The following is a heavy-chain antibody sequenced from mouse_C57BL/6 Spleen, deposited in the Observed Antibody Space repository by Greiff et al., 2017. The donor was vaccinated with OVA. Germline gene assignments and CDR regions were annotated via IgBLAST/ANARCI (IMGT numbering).Heavy chain of an antibody. D-gene: IGHD3-2*02. CDR2: IHPNSGST. V-gene: IGHV1-64*01. CDR1: GYTFTSYW. J-gene: IGHJ3*01. Sequence: QVQLQQSGAELVKPGASVKLSCKASGYTFTSYWMHWVKQRPGQGLEWIGMIHPNSGSTNYNEKFKSKATLTVDKSSSTAYMQLSSLTSEDSAVYYCARDSSGPAWFAYWGQGTLVTVSA. CDR3: ARDSSGPAWFAY.